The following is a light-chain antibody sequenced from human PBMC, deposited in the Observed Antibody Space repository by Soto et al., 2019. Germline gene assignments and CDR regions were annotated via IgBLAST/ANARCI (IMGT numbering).Light chain of an antibody. V-gene: IGKV3D-20*02. CDR1: QSVSSSY. CDR2: GAS. Sequence: TLSLYLEGRATLCCRASQSVSSSYLAWYQQKPGQAPRVLIYGASSRATGIPARFRVSGSGTEFTPPFRSLQFEDFAIYYCQQRSNLVSFGQGTKVDIK. CDR3: QQRSNLVS. J-gene: IGKJ1*01.